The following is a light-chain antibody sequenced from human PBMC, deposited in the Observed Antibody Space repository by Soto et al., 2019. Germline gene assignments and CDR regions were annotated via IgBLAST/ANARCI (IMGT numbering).Light chain of an antibody. Sequence: EIVLQQSPGTLSLSPWERATLSCRASQSISSSYLAWYQQKPGQAPRLLIYGASRRATGIPDRFSGRESGTDFTLTITTLEPEDSAVYFCQQYARSPYTSCQGTK. CDR3: QQYARSPYT. CDR2: GAS. V-gene: IGKV3-20*01. J-gene: IGKJ2*01. CDR1: QSISSSY.